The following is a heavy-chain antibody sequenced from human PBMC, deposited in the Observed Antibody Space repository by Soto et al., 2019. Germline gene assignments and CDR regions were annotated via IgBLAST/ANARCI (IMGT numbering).Heavy chain of an antibody. CDR3: ARGSYSGSYRASWGIDY. CDR2: ISSSSSTI. CDR1: GFTFNTYS. Sequence: GGSLRLSCVASGFTFNTYSMNWVRQAPGKGLEWVSYISSSSSTIYYADSVKGRFTISRDNAKNSLYLQMNSLRDEDTAVYYCARGSYSGSYRASWGIDYWGQGTLVTVSS. V-gene: IGHV3-48*02. D-gene: IGHD1-26*01. J-gene: IGHJ4*02.